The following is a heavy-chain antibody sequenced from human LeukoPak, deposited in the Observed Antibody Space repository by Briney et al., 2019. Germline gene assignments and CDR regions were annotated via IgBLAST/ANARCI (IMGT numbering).Heavy chain of an antibody. J-gene: IGHJ4*02. D-gene: IGHD6-6*01. V-gene: IGHV3-21*04. Sequence: PGGPLRLSCAASGFTFSSYSMNWVRQAPGKGLEWVSSISSSSSYIYYADSVKGRFTISRDNAKNSLYLQMNSMRAEDTAVYYCARGKGRIAALGRGIDYWGQGTLVTVSS. CDR2: ISSSSSYI. CDR3: ARGKGRIAALGRGIDY. CDR1: GFTFSSYS.